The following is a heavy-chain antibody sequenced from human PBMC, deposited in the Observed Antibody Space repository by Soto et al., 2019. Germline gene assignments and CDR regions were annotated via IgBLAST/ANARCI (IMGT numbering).Heavy chain of an antibody. J-gene: IGHJ6*02. CDR2: ISYDGSNK. Sequence: PGGSLRLSCAASGFTFSSYGMHWVRQAPGKGLEWVAVISYDGSNKYYADSVKGRFTISRDNSKNTLYLQMNSLRAEDTAVYYCAKDGVGAADTYYGMDVWGQGTTVTVSS. V-gene: IGHV3-30*18. CDR1: GFTFSSYG. CDR3: AKDGVGAADTYYGMDV. D-gene: IGHD6-13*01.